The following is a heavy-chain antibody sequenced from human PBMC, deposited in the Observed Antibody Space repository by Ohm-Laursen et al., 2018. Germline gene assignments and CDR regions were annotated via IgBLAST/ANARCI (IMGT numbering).Heavy chain of an antibody. Sequence: SLRLSCAASGFTFSSYWMTWVRQAPGKGLEWVAVISYDGSNKYYADSVKGRFTISRDNSKNTLYLQMNSLRSEDTAVYYCARDGSHLDTMMGLDIWGQGTMVTVSS. V-gene: IGHV3-30*03. CDR3: ARDGSHLDTMMGLDI. CDR2: ISYDGSNK. J-gene: IGHJ3*02. CDR1: GFTFSSYW. D-gene: IGHD3-22*01.